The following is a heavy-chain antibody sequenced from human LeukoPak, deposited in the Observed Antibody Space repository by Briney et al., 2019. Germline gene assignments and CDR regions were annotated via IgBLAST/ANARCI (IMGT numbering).Heavy chain of an antibody. V-gene: IGHV4-59*01. CDR1: GGSISSDH. J-gene: IGHJ4*02. Sequence: SETLSLTCTVSGGSISSDHWNWIRQPPGKGLEWIGYIYYSGSTNYNPSLKSRVTISVDTSKNQFSLKLSSVTAADTAVYYCARADYDILTGYPYYFDYWGQGTLVTVSS. CDR3: ARADYDILTGYPYYFDY. D-gene: IGHD3-9*01. CDR2: IYYSGST.